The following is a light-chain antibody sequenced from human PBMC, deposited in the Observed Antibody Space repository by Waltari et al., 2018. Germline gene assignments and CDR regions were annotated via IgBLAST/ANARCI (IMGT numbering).Light chain of an antibody. CDR1: SSNIGSNY. Sequence: QSVLTQPPSASVTPGQRVTISCSGSSSNIGSNYVYWYQQLPGTAPKLLIYRNNQRPSGVPDRFSGSKSGTSASLAISGLRSEDEADYYCAAWDDSLVVFGGGTKLTVL. J-gene: IGLJ2*01. V-gene: IGLV1-47*01. CDR3: AAWDDSLVV. CDR2: RNN.